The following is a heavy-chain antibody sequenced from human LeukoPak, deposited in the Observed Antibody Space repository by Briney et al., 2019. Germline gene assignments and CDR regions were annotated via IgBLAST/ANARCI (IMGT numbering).Heavy chain of an antibody. CDR2: IYSGGST. CDR1: GFTVSSDY. Sequence: GGSLRLSCAASGFTVSSDYMSWIRQAPGKGLEWVSVIYSGGSTYYADSVKGRFTISRDNSKNTLYLQMNSLRAEDTAVYYCASSHSPPDIAAAGTSGYWGQGTLVTVSS. V-gene: IGHV3-53*01. CDR3: ASSHSPPDIAAAGTSGY. J-gene: IGHJ4*02. D-gene: IGHD6-13*01.